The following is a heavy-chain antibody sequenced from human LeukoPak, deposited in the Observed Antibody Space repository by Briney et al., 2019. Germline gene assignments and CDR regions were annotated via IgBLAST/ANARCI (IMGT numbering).Heavy chain of an antibody. CDR3: ARVGRDSKYGYFDF. CDR1: GFTFSTYW. D-gene: IGHD4-11*01. CDR2: IKQDESEK. Sequence: PGGSLRLSFAASGFTFSTYWMSWARHAPGKGLEWVANIKQDESEKYYMDSVKGRFTISRDNAKNSLSLQMSSLRADDTAVYYCARVGRDSKYGYFDFWGQGTLVTVSS. V-gene: IGHV3-7*01. J-gene: IGHJ4*02.